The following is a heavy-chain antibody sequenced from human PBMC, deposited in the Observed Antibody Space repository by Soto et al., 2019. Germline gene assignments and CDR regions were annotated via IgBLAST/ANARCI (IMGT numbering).Heavy chain of an antibody. CDR2: ISYDGSNK. D-gene: IGHD6-19*01. Sequence: GGSLRLSCAASGFTFSSYGMHWVRQAPGKGLEWVAVISYDGSNKYYAEYVKGRFTISRDNSKNTLYLQMNSLRAEDTSVYYCAKRRAVAAPYYYYGMDVWGQGTTVTVSS. V-gene: IGHV3-30*18. J-gene: IGHJ6*02. CDR3: AKRRAVAAPYYYYGMDV. CDR1: GFTFSSYG.